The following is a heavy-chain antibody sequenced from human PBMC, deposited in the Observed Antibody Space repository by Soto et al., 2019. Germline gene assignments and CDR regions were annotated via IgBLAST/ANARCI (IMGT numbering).Heavy chain of an antibody. CDR3: ARKSRNAFDI. J-gene: IGHJ3*02. V-gene: IGHV4-30-2*01. CDR2: IYPSGTT. Sequence: PSETLSLTCAVAGDYITTGAYFWSWIRQPPGKGLEWIGYIYPSGTTYYNSSLKSRVTISVDRAKNQFSLNLRSATAADTAVYYCARKSRNAFDIWGQGTMVTVSS. CDR1: GDYITTGAYF.